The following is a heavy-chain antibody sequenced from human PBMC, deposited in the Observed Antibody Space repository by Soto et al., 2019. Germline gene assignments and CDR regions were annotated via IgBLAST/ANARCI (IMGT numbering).Heavy chain of an antibody. CDR2: INYDESST. Sequence: PVGSLRLSCAASGFTFSTYWMHWVRQAPGKGLVWVSRINYDESSTDYADSVKGRFTISRDNAKNTLYLQMNTLTAEDTAVYYCTRGPRPTSVGTGAYWGQGTLVTVSS. D-gene: IGHD3-10*01. V-gene: IGHV3-74*01. CDR1: GFTFSTYW. J-gene: IGHJ4*02. CDR3: TRGPRPTSVGTGAY.